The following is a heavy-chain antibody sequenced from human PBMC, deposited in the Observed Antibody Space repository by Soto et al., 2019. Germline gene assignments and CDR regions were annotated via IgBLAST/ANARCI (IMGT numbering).Heavy chain of an antibody. CDR2: IYYSGST. Sequence: SETLSLTCTVSGGSISSSSYYWGWIRQPPGKGLEWIGSIYYSGSTYYNPSLKSRVTISVDTSRNQFSLKLSSVTAADTAVYYCARHGPMGCTNGVCHPPQLYYFDYWGQGTLVTVSS. CDR3: ARHGPMGCTNGVCHPPQLYYFDY. V-gene: IGHV4-39*01. J-gene: IGHJ4*02. CDR1: GGSISSSSYY. D-gene: IGHD2-8*01.